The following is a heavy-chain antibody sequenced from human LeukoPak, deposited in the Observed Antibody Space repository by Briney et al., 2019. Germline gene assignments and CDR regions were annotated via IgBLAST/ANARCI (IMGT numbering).Heavy chain of an antibody. D-gene: IGHD3-10*01. CDR2: ISYDGSRT. CDR3: ARDSTYYYASGSSGPHYFDY. V-gene: IGHV3-30*01. Sequence: PGGSLRLSCAAPGFTFTEYAMHWVRQAPGKGLEWVALISYDGSRTDYADSVKGRFTISRDNSRNTLYLQLNSLGPEDAAVYYCARDSTYYYASGSSGPHYFDYWGQGALVTVSS. J-gene: IGHJ4*02. CDR1: GFTFTEYA.